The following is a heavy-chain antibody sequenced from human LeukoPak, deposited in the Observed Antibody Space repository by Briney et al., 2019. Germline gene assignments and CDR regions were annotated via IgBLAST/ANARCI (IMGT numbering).Heavy chain of an antibody. V-gene: IGHV3-30*01. D-gene: IGHD4-17*01. CDR2: ISYDGSNK. J-gene: IGHJ4*02. CDR1: GFTFSSYA. Sequence: GSLILSCAASGFTFSSYAMHWVRPAPGKGLEWVAVISYDGSNKYYADSVKGRFTISRDNSKNTLYLQMNSLRAEDTAVYYCARDGSTVRSFFPFDYWGQGTLVTVSS. CDR3: ARDGSTVRSFFPFDY.